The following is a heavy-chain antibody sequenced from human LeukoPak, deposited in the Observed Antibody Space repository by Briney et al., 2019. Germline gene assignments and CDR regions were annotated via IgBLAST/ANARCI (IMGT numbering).Heavy chain of an antibody. CDR3: ASQMTQGRFDP. CDR1: GFTFSSYS. J-gene: IGHJ5*02. CDR2: ISSSSSYI. V-gene: IGHV3-21*01. D-gene: IGHD5-24*01. Sequence: GGSLRLSCAASGFTFSSYSMNWVRQAPGKGLEWVSSISSSSSYIYYADSVKGRFTISRDNAKNSLYLQMNSLRAEDTAVYYCASQMTQGRFDPWGQGTLVTVSS.